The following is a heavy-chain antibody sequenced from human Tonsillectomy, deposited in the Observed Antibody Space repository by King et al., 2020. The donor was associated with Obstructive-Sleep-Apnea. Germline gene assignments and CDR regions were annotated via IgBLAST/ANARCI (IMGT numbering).Heavy chain of an antibody. CDR2: INPSGGTT. J-gene: IGHJ4*02. V-gene: IGHV1-46*01. CDR1: GYTFTTYY. D-gene: IGHD3-22*01. Sequence: MQLVQSGAEVREPGASMKVSCKASGYTFTTYYMHWVRQAPGQGLEWMGTINPSGGTTSSAQKFQDRVTKTRDKPTSTVYMELSSLRSEDTAVYYCARGGSSGFYPSDYWGQGTLVTVSS. CDR3: ARGGSSGFYPSDY.